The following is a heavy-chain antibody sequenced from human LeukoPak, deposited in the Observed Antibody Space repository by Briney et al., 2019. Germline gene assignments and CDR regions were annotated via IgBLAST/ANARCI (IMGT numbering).Heavy chain of an antibody. CDR2: ISSSSSYI. CDR1: GFTSSSYS. J-gene: IGHJ3*02. V-gene: IGHV3-21*01. Sequence: GGSLRLSCAASGFTSSSYSMNWVRQAPGKGLEWVSSISSSSSYIYYADSVKGRFTISRDNAKNSLYLQMNSLRAEDTAVYYCARVLGGEDAFDIWGQGTMVTVSS. D-gene: IGHD3-16*01. CDR3: ARVLGGEDAFDI.